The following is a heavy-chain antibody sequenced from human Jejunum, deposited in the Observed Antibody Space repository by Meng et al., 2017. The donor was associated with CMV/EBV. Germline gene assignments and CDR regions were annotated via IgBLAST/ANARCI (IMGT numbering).Heavy chain of an antibody. Sequence: FPFSNHWMHWVRQAPGKGLVWVARISTDGSSTSYADSVKGRFTISRDNAMNTLYLQMNSLRAEDTAVYYCAKRDCTSSSCHYYFDYWGQGTLVTVSS. J-gene: IGHJ4*02. V-gene: IGHV3-74*01. CDR1: FPFSNHW. CDR3: AKRDCTSSSCHYYFDY. D-gene: IGHD2-2*01. CDR2: ISTDGSST.